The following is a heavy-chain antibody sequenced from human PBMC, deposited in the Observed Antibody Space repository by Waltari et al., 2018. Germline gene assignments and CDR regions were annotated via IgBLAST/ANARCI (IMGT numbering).Heavy chain of an antibody. J-gene: IGHJ4*02. D-gene: IGHD3-10*01. CDR1: VFTVRTKY. CDR2: IFGGGNT. CDR3: TRHNYYGSGSYYFDY. V-gene: IGHV3-53*01. Sequence: EVELVESGGGLIQPGGSLTLSCAASVFTVRTKYMSWVRQAPGKGLEWVSVIFGGGNTYYADSVKGRFTISRDNSENTLSLQINSLRADDTAVYYCTRHNYYGSGSYYFDYWGQGTLVTVSS.